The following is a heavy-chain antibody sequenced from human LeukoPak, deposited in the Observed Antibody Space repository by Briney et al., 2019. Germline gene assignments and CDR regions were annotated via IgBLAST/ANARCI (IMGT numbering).Heavy chain of an antibody. D-gene: IGHD3-10*01. Sequence: SETLSLTCTVSGDSISSYFWSWIGQPPGKGLEWIGNVYYRGSTYYNPSLKSRVTISVDTSKKQFSLELSSVTAADTAVYYCTRVVLLYFGESPRYFDYWGQGTLVTVSS. CDR3: TRVVLLYFGESPRYFDY. J-gene: IGHJ4*02. CDR2: VYYRGST. CDR1: GDSISSYF. V-gene: IGHV4-59*04.